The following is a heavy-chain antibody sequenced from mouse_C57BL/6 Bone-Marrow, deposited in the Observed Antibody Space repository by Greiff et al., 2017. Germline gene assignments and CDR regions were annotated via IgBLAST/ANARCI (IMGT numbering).Heavy chain of an antibody. CDR2: IWGDGST. CDR1: GFSLTSYG. CDR3: AKRQYGSWYFDV. Sequence: QVQLKESGPGLVAPSQSLSITCTVSGFSLTSYGVSWVSQPPGKGLEWLGVIWGDGSTNYNSALISRLSIRKDNSKSHGFLTLNSLQTDDTATSYCAKRQYGSWYFDVWGTGTTVTVSS. J-gene: IGHJ1*03. V-gene: IGHV2-3*01. D-gene: IGHD1-1*01.